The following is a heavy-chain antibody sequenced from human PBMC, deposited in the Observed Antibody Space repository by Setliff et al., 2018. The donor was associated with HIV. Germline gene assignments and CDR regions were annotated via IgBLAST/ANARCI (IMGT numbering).Heavy chain of an antibody. V-gene: IGHV4-61*01. D-gene: IGHD5-12*01. Sequence: NPSETLSLTCTVSGGSIASDIYYWSWVRQPPGKGLEWIGYIYNSGYSNSKPSLKSRVTMSLDTSKNQFSLELTSVTAADTAVYFCARGDGYRSNDAYYDTGMDVWGQGITVT. CDR1: GGSIASDIYY. J-gene: IGHJ6*02. CDR3: ARGDGYRSNDAYYDTGMDV. CDR2: IYNSGYS.